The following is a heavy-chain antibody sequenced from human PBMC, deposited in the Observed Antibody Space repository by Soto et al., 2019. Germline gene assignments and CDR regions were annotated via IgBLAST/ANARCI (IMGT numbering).Heavy chain of an antibody. V-gene: IGHV3-7*01. Sequence: EVQLVESGGSLVQPGGSLRLSCAASGFTFSNYWMTWVRQTPGKGLEWVANIGPGGREKNYVGSVKGRFTSSRDNAKNALYRQMNSLRAEDTAVYFCAREIAVAGGSYFDCWGQGLLVTVSS. CDR3: AREIAVAGGSYFDC. CDR1: GFTFSNYW. CDR2: IGPGGREK. J-gene: IGHJ4*02. D-gene: IGHD6-19*01.